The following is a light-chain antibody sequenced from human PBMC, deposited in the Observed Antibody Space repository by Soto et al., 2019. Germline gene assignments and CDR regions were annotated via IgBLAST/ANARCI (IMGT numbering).Light chain of an antibody. CDR1: QSVPRH. CDR2: DSS. V-gene: IGKV3-11*01. J-gene: IGKJ5*01. CDR3: QQTSNWPPEIT. Sequence: EIVLTQSPASLSLSPGETATVSCRASQSVPRHLAWYQQRPGLAPRLLIYDSSSRATGIPDRFSGSGSRTDSTLTISSLEPEDFAVYYCQQTSNWPPEITFGQGTRLEIK.